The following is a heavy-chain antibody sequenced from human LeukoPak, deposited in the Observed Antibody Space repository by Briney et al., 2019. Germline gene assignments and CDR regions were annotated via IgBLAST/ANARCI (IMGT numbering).Heavy chain of an antibody. V-gene: IGHV4-39*02. CDR1: GGSISSSSYY. CDR3: ARDLRDYDILTGYYYGSRDYYGMDV. CDR2: IYYSGST. D-gene: IGHD3-9*01. J-gene: IGHJ6*02. Sequence: SETLSLTCTVSGGSISSSSYYWGWIRQPPGKGLEWIGSIYYSGSTLYNPSLTSRVTISVDTSKNQFSLRLNSVTAADSAVYYCARDLRDYDILTGYYYGSRDYYGMDVWGQGTTVTVSS.